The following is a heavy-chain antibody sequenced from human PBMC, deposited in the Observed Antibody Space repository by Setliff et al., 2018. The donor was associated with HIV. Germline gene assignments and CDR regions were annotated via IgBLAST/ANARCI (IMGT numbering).Heavy chain of an antibody. D-gene: IGHD3-3*01. Sequence: SETLSLTCSVSSGSISSNYYWGWIRQPPGKGLEWIGNVHFSGSTYYNPSLKSRVTIHVATSQRQFFLSLSSVTAADTAVYYCARPALGIGGGAMFDSWGQGTLVTVS. CDR2: VHFSGST. J-gene: IGHJ4*02. CDR3: ARPALGIGGGAMFDS. CDR1: SGSISSNYY. V-gene: IGHV4-39*01.